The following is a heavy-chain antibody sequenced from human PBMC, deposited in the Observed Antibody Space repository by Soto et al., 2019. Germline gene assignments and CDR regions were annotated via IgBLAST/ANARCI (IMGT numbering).Heavy chain of an antibody. CDR1: GFTFSSYS. V-gene: IGHV3-21*01. CDR2: ISSSSSYI. J-gene: IGHJ4*02. D-gene: IGHD6-13*01. CDR3: ARGGIAAAV. Sequence: EVQLVESGGGLVKPGGSLRLSCAASGFTFSSYSMNWVRQAPGTGLEWVSSISSSSSYIYYANSVKGRFTISRDNAKNSLYLQMNSLRAEDTAVYYCARGGIAAAVWGQGTLVTVSS.